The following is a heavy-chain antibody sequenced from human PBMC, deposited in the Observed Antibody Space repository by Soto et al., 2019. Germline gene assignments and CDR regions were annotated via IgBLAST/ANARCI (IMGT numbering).Heavy chain of an antibody. CDR2: AYYRSRWRY. CDR3: ARDPPDFNSGFDY. CDR1: GDSVSNNGAT. D-gene: IGHD2-15*01. J-gene: IGHJ4*02. V-gene: IGHV6-1*01. Sequence: SQTLSLTCAICGDSVSNNGATWNWIRQSPSRGLEWLGRAYYRSRWRYDYATSVRGRITINPDTSKNQFSLQLNSVTPEDTAVYYCARDPPDFNSGFDYWGQGTPVTVS.